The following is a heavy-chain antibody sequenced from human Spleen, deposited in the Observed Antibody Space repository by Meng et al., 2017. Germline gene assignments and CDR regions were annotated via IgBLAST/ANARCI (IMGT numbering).Heavy chain of an antibody. CDR2: INPNSGGT. D-gene: IGHD6-13*01. Sequence: ASVKVSCKASGYTFTSYDINWVRQATGQGLEWMGWINPNSGGTNYAQKFQGRVTMTRDTSISTAYMELSRLRSDDTAVYYCARGYSSSWAVDYWGQGTLVTVSS. CDR3: ARGYSSSWAVDY. V-gene: IGHV1-2*02. J-gene: IGHJ4*02. CDR1: GYTFTSYD.